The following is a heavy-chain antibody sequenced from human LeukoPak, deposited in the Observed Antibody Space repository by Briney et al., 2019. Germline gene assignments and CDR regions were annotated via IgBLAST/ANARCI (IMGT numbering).Heavy chain of an antibody. CDR2: IYYSGST. CDR1: GGSISSYY. J-gene: IGHJ6*03. Sequence: SETLSLTCTVSGGSISSYYWSWIRQPPGKGLEWIGYIYYSGSTNYNPSLKSRVTISVDTSKNQFSLKLSSVTAADTAVYYCARVGYYGSGSYYGTYYYYYMDVWGKGTTVTISS. CDR3: ARVGYYGSGSYYGTYYYYYMDV. V-gene: IGHV4-59*01. D-gene: IGHD3-10*01.